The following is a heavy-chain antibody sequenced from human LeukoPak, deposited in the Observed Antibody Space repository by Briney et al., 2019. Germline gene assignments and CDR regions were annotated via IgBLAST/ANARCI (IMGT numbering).Heavy chain of an antibody. CDR1: GYTFTSYG. D-gene: IGHD6-13*01. J-gene: IGHJ4*02. CDR2: ISAYNGNT. V-gene: IGHV1-18*01. CDR3: ARATVALIAAAGTLDY. Sequence: ASVKVSCKASGYTFTSYGISWVRQAPGQGLEWMGWISAYNGNTNYAQKLQGRATMTTDTSTSTAYMELRSLRSDDTAVYYCARATVALIAAAGTLDYWGQGTLVTVSS.